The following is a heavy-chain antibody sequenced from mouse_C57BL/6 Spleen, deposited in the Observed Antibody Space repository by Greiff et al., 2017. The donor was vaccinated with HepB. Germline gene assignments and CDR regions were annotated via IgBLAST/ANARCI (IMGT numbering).Heavy chain of an antibody. Sequence: VQLQQSGPELVKPGASVKISCKASGYTFTDYYMNWVKQSHGKSLEWIGDINPNNGGTSYNQKFKGKATLTVDKSSSTAYMELRSLTSEDSAVYYCARLRAYYDYDGGYFDVWGTGTTVTVSS. CDR2: INPNNGGT. D-gene: IGHD2-4*01. CDR1: GYTFTDYY. CDR3: ARLRAYYDYDGGYFDV. V-gene: IGHV1-26*01. J-gene: IGHJ1*03.